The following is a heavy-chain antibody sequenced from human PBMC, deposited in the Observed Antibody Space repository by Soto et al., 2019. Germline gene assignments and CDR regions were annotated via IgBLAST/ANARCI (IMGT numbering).Heavy chain of an antibody. CDR1: VFTVGDYA. V-gene: IGHV3-49*04. CDR2: IRSKAYGGTT. CDR3: TRVGITIFGVDPYGMDV. Sequence: GGSLRLSCTASVFTVGDYAMSWVRQAPGKGLEWVGFIRSKAYGGTTEYAASVKGRFTISRDDSKSIAYLQMNSLKTEDTAVYYCTRVGITIFGVDPYGMDVWGQGTTVTVSS. J-gene: IGHJ6*02. D-gene: IGHD3-3*01.